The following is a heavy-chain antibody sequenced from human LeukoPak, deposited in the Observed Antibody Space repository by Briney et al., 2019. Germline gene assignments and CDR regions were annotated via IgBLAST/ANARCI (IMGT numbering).Heavy chain of an antibody. Sequence: GGSLRLSCEASGFTFSNFWMSWVRQAPGKGLEWVSYISGSGNAISYADSVKGRFTISRDNAKNSLYLQMNSLRAEDTAVYYCARAVGASEGVDYWGQGTLVTVSS. CDR1: GFTFSNFW. CDR2: ISGSGNAI. J-gene: IGHJ4*02. D-gene: IGHD1-26*01. V-gene: IGHV3-11*01. CDR3: ARAVGASEGVDY.